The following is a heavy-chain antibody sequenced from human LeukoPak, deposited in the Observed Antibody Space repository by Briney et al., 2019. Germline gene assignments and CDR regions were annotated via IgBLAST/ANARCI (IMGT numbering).Heavy chain of an antibody. Sequence: GGSLRLSCAASGFTFSSYAMSWVRQAPGKGLEGVSAISGSGGSTYYADSVKGRFTISRDNSKNTLYLQMNSLRAEDTAVYYCAKGRGIVVVPAPHFDYWGQGTLVTVS. D-gene: IGHD2-2*01. V-gene: IGHV3-23*01. CDR3: AKGRGIVVVPAPHFDY. J-gene: IGHJ4*02. CDR1: GFTFSSYA. CDR2: ISGSGGST.